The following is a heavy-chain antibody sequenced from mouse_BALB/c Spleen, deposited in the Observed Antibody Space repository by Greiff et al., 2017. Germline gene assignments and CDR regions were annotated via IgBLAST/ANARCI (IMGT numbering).Heavy chain of an antibody. CDR1: GFSLTSYG. J-gene: IGHJ4*01. V-gene: IGHV2-9*02. CDR2: IWGGGST. Sequence: VQLVESGPGLVAPSQSLSITCTVSGFSLTSYGVHWVRQPPGKGLEWLGVIWGGGSTNYNSALMSRLSISKDNSKSQVFLKMNSLQTDDTAMYYCARSFYGNYVWAMDYWGQGTSVTVSS. CDR3: ARSFYGNYVWAMDY. D-gene: IGHD2-1*01.